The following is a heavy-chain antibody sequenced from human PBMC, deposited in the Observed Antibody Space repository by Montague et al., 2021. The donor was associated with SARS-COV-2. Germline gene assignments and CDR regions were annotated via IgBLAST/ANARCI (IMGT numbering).Heavy chain of an antibody. CDR3: AREWEVTSISYYYGLDV. Sequence: SLRLSCAASGFAFTSYEMHWVRQAPGKGLEWISYISTDGSDISYTDAVKGRFTISRGNAKNSLYLEMSSLRVEDTALYYCAREWEVTSISYYYGLDVWGPGTTVTVSS. CDR2: ISTDGSDI. CDR1: GFAFTSYE. J-gene: IGHJ6*02. D-gene: IGHD2-21*02. V-gene: IGHV3-48*03.